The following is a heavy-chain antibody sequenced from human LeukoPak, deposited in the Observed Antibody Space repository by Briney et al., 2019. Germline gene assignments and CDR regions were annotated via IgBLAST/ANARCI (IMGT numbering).Heavy chain of an antibody. CDR1: GFTFSDHY. V-gene: IGHV3-72*01. J-gene: IGHJ4*02. D-gene: IGHD1-26*01. CDR2: SRNKAYSYTT. CDR3: AKDPRSGSYYYDFDY. Sequence: GGSLRLSCAASGFTFSDHYMDWVRQAPGKGLEWVGRSRNKAYSYTTEYAASVKGRFSVSRDDSGNSLYLQMNSLKTEDTAVYYCAKDPRSGSYYYDFDYWGQGTLVTVSS.